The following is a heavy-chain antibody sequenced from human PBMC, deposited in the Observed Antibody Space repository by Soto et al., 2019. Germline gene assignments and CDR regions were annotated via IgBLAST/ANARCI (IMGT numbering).Heavy chain of an antibody. CDR2: INHSGRV. CDR1: VGSFSGHS. V-gene: IGHV4-34*01. CDR3: STRAYDTNGYYRFDP. J-gene: IGHJ5*01. Sequence: SETLSLTCAVYVGSFSGHSWTWIRQSPGKGLGWIGDINHSGRVNYSPSLKSRVTISLDTSKNQFSLNLSAVTAADTAMYYCSTRAYDTNGYYRFDPWGQGTLVTVSS. D-gene: IGHD3-22*01.